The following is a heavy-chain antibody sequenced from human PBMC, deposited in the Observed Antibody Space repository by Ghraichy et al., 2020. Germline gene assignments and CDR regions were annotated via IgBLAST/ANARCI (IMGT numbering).Heavy chain of an antibody. J-gene: IGHJ4*02. CDR3: ARAADGYQ. Sequence: GGSLRLSCSASGFNFSSNWMSWVRQAPGKGLEWVANIRQDGSSKYYVESARGRFTISRDNAKSSLNLQMNSLRADDTGVYYCARAADGYQWGRGTLVTVTS. D-gene: IGHD5-24*01. V-gene: IGHV3-7*04. CDR2: IRQDGSSK. CDR1: GFNFSSNW.